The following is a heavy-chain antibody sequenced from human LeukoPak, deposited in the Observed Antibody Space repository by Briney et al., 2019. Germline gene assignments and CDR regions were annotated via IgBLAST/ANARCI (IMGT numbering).Heavy chain of an antibody. Sequence: PSETLSLTCTVSGGSISSSNYYWGWIRQAPGKGLEWIGTISKSGDAYYNPSLRSRGTMSIDTSKNLFSLKLSSVTAADTAIYYCALGFGAAWGLLRSWGQGNLGTVSS. D-gene: IGHD7-27*01. V-gene: IGHV4-39*07. CDR1: GGSISSSNYY. J-gene: IGHJ5*02. CDR2: ISKSGDA. CDR3: ALGFGAAWGLLRS.